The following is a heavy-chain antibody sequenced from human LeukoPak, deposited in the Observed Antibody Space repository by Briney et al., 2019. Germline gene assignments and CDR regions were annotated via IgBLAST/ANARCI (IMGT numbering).Heavy chain of an antibody. D-gene: IGHD6-19*01. CDR3: AKRSGYTTGWFFDF. J-gene: IGHJ4*02. CDR1: GFSFSSYA. Sequence: GGPLRLSCAASGFSFSSYAMSWVRQAPGKGLEWVSSISGSGDNTYYAESVKDRFTISRDNSKNTLFLQMNSLRAEDTAVFYCAKRSGYTTGWFFDFWGQGTLVTVSS. V-gene: IGHV3-23*01. CDR2: ISGSGDNT.